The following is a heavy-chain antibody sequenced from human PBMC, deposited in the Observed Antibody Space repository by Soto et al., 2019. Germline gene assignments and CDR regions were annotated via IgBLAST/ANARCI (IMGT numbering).Heavy chain of an antibody. CDR3: ARHGATVTIYYYYYYMDV. D-gene: IGHD4-17*01. CDR1: GGSISSSSYY. V-gene: IGHV4-39*01. CDR2: IYYSGST. J-gene: IGHJ6*03. Sequence: SETLSLTCTVSGGSISSSSYYWGWIRQPPGKGLEWIGSIYYSGSTYYNPSLKSRVTISVDTSKNQFSLKLSSVTAADTAVYYCARHGATVTIYYYYYYMDVWGKGTTVTVSS.